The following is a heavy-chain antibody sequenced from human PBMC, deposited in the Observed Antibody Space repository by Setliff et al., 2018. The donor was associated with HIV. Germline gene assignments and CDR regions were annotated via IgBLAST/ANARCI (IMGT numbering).Heavy chain of an antibody. Sequence: ASVKVSCKALGFLVTGYNVHWVRQAPGHGPEWLGRINPNNGGTNYAQKFQGRVTMSLDTSTSTVYLELKALTSDDTAVYYCVRPRGFDSFDVWGPGTMVTVSS. CDR2: INPNNGGT. CDR1: GFLVTGYN. CDR3: VRPRGFDSFDV. V-gene: IGHV1-2*06. J-gene: IGHJ3*01.